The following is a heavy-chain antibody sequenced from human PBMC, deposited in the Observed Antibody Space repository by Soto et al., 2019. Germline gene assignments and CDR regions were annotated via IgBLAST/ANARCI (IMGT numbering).Heavy chain of an antibody. CDR2: IVPIFGRP. D-gene: IGHD3-10*01. Sequence: QMQLAQSGAEVKKPGSSVKVSCKASGYTFNSYPLNWVRQAPGQGLEWIGGIVPIFGRPHYAGHLRSSITIRANQSSDTDFVDLTSPTFKATATYYCASFPFRQRQYYNNLDVDVWGQGTTVIVSS. J-gene: IGHJ6*02. V-gene: IGHV1-69*01. CDR3: ASFPFRQRQYYNNLDVDV. CDR1: GYTFNSYP.